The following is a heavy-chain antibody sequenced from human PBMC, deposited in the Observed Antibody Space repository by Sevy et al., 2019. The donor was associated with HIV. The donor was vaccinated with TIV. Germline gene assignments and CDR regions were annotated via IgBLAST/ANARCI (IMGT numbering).Heavy chain of an antibody. CDR2: IYPGDSGT. V-gene: IGHV5-51*01. Sequence: GESLKISCKGSEYNFTNYWIGWVRQMPGKGLEWMGIIYPGDSGTRHSPSFQDQVTISADKSISTAYLQWSSLKASDTAMYYWPRISSSPRAYYYYFGMDVWGQGTTVTVSS. CDR1: EYNFTNYW. J-gene: IGHJ6*02. D-gene: IGHD6-6*01. CDR3: PRISSSPRAYYYYFGMDV.